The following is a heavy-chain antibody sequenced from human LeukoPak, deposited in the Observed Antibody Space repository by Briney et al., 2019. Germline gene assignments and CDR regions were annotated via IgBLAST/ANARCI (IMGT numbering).Heavy chain of an antibody. CDR3: ARHFQLWSPDY. J-gene: IGHJ4*02. D-gene: IGHD5-18*01. CDR2: IYPGDSDT. Sequence: GESLKISCKGSGYSFTTSWIAWVRQMPGKGLEWMGIIYPGDSDTRFSPSFQGQVTISADKSISAAYLQWSSLKASDTAMYYCARHFQLWSPDYWGQGTLVTVSS. CDR1: GYSFTTSW. V-gene: IGHV5-51*01.